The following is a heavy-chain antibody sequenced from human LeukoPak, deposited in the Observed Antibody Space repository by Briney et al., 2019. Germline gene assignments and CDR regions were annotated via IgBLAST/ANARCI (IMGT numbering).Heavy chain of an antibody. J-gene: IGHJ4*02. Sequence: GSLSLSCAASGFTFSSYWMYWVRQAPGKGLVWVSRINSDGKTTNYADSVKGRFTISRDNAKNTLYLRMNSLRAEDTAVYYCTRDITLTRGGRSDYWGQGTLVTVSA. D-gene: IGHD3-10*01. CDR3: TRDITLTRGGRSDY. V-gene: IGHV3-74*01. CDR1: GFTFSSYW. CDR2: INSDGKTT.